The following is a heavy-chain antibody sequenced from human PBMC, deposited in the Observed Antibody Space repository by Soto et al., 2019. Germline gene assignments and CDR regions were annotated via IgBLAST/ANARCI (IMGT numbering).Heavy chain of an antibody. CDR1: GFTFSSYA. D-gene: IGHD3-10*01. CDR2: ISYDGSNK. V-gene: IGHV3-30-3*01. J-gene: IGHJ5*02. Sequence: GSLRLSCAASGFTFSSYAMHWVRQAPGKGLEWVAVISYDGSNKYYADSVKGRFTISRDNSKNTLYLQMNSLRAEDTAVYYCARDRPLLWFGEFELWGQGTLVTVSS. CDR3: ARDRPLLWFGEFEL.